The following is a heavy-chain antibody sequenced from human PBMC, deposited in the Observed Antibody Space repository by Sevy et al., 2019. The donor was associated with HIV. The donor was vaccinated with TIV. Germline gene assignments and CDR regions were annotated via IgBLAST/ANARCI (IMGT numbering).Heavy chain of an antibody. Sequence: GGSLRLSCAASGFTFSSYWMHWVRQAPGKGLVWVSRINRDGSSTTYADSVKGRFTISRDNAKNTLYLQMNSLRAEDTAVYYCARFPPERAFDIWGQGTMVTVSS. CDR3: ARFPPERAFDI. V-gene: IGHV3-74*01. CDR1: GFTFSSYW. J-gene: IGHJ3*02. CDR2: INRDGSST.